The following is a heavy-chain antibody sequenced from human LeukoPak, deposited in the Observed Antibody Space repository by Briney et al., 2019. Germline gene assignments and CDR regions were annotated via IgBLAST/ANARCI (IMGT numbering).Heavy chain of an antibody. V-gene: IGHV1-18*01. CDR3: ARDSRSPGPVFSDY. J-gene: IGHJ4*02. CDR2: ISAYDAKT. Sequence: ASVMVSCRASGYTFVRHGVNWVRQAPGQGLEWMGWISAYDAKTHYAERLQGRVTMPRDISASTVYMELRSLTSDDTAVYYCARDSRSPGPVFSDYWGQGTLVTVSS. CDR1: GYTFVRHG. D-gene: IGHD1-14*01.